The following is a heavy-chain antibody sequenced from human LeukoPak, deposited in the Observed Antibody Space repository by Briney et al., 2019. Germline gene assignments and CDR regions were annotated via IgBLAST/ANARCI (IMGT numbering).Heavy chain of an antibody. CDR1: GFTFSSYG. Sequence: RGSLRLSCAAPGFTFSSYGMNWVRQAPGGGLEWLSYIGSSSSTIYYADSVKGRFTISRDNAKSSLYLQMNSLRDEDTAVYYCARDLRWLSVWGQGTTVTVSS. CDR2: IGSSSSTI. D-gene: IGHD3-9*01. J-gene: IGHJ6*02. CDR3: ARDLRWLSV. V-gene: IGHV3-48*02.